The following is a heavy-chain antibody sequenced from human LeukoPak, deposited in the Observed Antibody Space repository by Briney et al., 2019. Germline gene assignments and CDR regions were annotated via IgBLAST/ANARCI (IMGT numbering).Heavy chain of an antibody. CDR2: INHSGST. Sequence: SETLSLTCAVYGGSFSGYYWSWICQPPGKGLEWIGEINHSGSTNYDPSLKSRVTISVDTSKNQFSLKLSSVTAADTAVYYCAREGRRWLVGSWGQGTLVTVSS. J-gene: IGHJ1*01. D-gene: IGHD6-19*01. CDR1: GGSFSGYY. V-gene: IGHV4-34*01. CDR3: AREGRRWLVGS.